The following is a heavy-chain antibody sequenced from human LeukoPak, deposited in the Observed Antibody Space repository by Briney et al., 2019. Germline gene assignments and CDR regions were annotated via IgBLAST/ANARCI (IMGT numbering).Heavy chain of an antibody. CDR3: AKDLSYSSSPYYFDY. CDR2: ISGSGDNT. D-gene: IGHD6-13*01. Sequence: GEALRLSCAASGFTFSNYGMTWVRQAPGKGLEWVSGISGSGDNTWYADSVKGRFTISRDNSKNTLYLQMNSLRAEDTAVYYCAKDLSYSSSPYYFDYWGQGTLVTVSS. J-gene: IGHJ4*02. V-gene: IGHV3-23*01. CDR1: GFTFSNYG.